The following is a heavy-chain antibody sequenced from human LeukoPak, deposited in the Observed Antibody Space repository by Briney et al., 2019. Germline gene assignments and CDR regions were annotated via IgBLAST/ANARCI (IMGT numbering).Heavy chain of an antibody. CDR1: GFTFSSYA. CDR3: AKTNSGSYLWNDY. V-gene: IGHV3-23*01. D-gene: IGHD1-26*01. CDR2: ISGSGGST. Sequence: GGSLRLPCAASGFTFSSYAMSWVRQAPGKGLEWVSAISGSGGSTYYADSVKGRFTISRDNSKNTLYLQMNSLRAEDTAVYYCAKTNSGSYLWNDYWGQGTLVTVSS. J-gene: IGHJ4*02.